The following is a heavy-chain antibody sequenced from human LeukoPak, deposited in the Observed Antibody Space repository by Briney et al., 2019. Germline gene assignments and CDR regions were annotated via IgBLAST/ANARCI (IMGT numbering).Heavy chain of an antibody. V-gene: IGHV4-4*02. J-gene: IGHJ2*01. CDR3: ARGVVAAAGRNWYFDL. CDR2: IYHSGST. D-gene: IGHD6-13*01. Sequence: SETLSLTCAVSGGSISSSNWWSWVRQPPGKGLEWIGEIYHSGSTNYNPSLKSRVTISVDKSKNQFSLKLSSVTAADTAVYYCARGVVAAAGRNWYFDLWGRGTLVTVSS. CDR1: GGSISSSNW.